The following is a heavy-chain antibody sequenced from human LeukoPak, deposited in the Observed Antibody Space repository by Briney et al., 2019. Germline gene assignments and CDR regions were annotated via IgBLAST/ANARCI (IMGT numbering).Heavy chain of an antibody. CDR1: GYTFTDYY. Sequence: ASVKVSCKASGYTFTDYYTHWVRQAPGQGPEWMGWINSNTGGTNYAQKFQGRVTMTRDTSISTAYMELSSLRSDDTALYYCARGREVAGTVSYWGQGTLVTVSS. CDR3: ARGREVAGTVSY. CDR2: INSNTGGT. V-gene: IGHV1-2*02. D-gene: IGHD6-19*01. J-gene: IGHJ4*02.